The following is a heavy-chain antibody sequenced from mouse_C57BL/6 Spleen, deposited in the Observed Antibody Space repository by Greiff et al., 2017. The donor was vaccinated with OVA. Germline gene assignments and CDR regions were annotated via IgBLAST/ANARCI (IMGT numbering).Heavy chain of an antibody. J-gene: IGHJ2*01. CDR3: ARSGEYDYPGGFDY. CDR2: IYPRDGST. CDR1: GYTFTSYD. Sequence: QVQLKQSGPELVKPGASVKLSCKASGYTFTSYDINWVKQRPGQGLEWIGWIYPRDGSTKYNEKFKGKATLTVDPSSSTAYMELHSLTSEDSAVYFCARSGEYDYPGGFDYWGQGTTLTVSS. V-gene: IGHV1-85*01. D-gene: IGHD2-4*01.